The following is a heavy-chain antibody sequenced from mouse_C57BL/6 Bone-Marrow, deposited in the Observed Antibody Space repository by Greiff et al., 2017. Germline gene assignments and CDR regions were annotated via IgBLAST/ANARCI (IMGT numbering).Heavy chain of an antibody. CDR2: ISYDGSN. J-gene: IGHJ3*01. CDR1: GYSITSGYY. CDR3: AREEGDAWFAY. D-gene: IGHD3-3*01. V-gene: IGHV3-6*01. Sequence: EVQLVESGPGLVKPSQSLSLTCSVTGYSITSGYYWNWIRQFPGNKLEWMGYISYDGSNNYNPSLKNRISITRDTSKNQFFLKLNSVTTEDTATYYCAREEGDAWFAYWGQGTLVTVSA.